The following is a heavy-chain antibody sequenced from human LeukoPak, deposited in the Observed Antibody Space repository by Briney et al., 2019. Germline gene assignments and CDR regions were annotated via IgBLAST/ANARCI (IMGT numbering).Heavy chain of an antibody. D-gene: IGHD4-17*01. Sequence: GASVKVSCKASGGTFSSYAISWVRQAPGQGLEWMGWMNPNSGYTYSVQKFQGRVTMTRDTSISTAYMELSSLRSEDTAVYYCASGDVTVTNNFDLWGQGTLVTVSS. CDR2: MNPNSGYT. V-gene: IGHV1-8*02. J-gene: IGHJ4*02. CDR1: GGTFSSYA. CDR3: ASGDVTVTNNFDL.